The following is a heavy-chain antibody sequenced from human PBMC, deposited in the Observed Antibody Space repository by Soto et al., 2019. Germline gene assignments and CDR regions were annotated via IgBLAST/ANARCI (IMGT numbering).Heavy chain of an antibody. Sequence: PGGSLRLSCAASGFTFSSYGMHWVRQAPGKGLEWVAVIWYDGSNKYYADSVKGRFTISRDNSKNTLYLQMNSLRAEDTAVYYCARASGVGTIFGVALTGAFDIWGQGTMVTVSS. CDR1: GFTFSSYG. CDR3: ARASGVGTIFGVALTGAFDI. V-gene: IGHV3-33*01. J-gene: IGHJ3*02. CDR2: IWYDGSNK. D-gene: IGHD3-3*01.